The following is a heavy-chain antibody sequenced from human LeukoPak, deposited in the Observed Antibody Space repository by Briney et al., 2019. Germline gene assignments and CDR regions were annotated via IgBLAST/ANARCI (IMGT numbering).Heavy chain of an antibody. Sequence: GGSLRLSCAASGFTLYGYWMTWIRQAPGKGLEWVGRIKSKTDGGTTDYAAPVKGRFTISRDDSKNTLYLQMNSLKTEDTAVYYCTTEYYYDSSGYLAYWGQGTLVTVSS. CDR2: IKSKTDGGTT. V-gene: IGHV3-15*01. J-gene: IGHJ4*02. D-gene: IGHD3-22*01. CDR1: GFTLYGYW. CDR3: TTEYYYDSSGYLAY.